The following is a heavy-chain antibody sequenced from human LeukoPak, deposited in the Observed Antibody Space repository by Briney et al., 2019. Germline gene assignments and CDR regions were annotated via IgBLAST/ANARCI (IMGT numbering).Heavy chain of an antibody. Sequence: PGRSLRLSCAASGFTFDDYAMNWVRQAPGKGLEWVSYISSSSTIYYADSVKGRFTISRDNAKNSLYLQMNSLRAEDTAVYYCARDGLYSYGDYWGQGTLVTVSS. CDR1: GFTFDDYA. CDR2: ISSSSTI. V-gene: IGHV3-69-1*01. CDR3: ARDGLYSYGDY. D-gene: IGHD5-18*01. J-gene: IGHJ4*02.